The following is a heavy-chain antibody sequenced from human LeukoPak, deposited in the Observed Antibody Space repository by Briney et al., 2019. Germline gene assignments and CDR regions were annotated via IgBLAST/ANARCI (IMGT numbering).Heavy chain of an antibody. J-gene: IGHJ4*02. D-gene: IGHD6-13*01. CDR3: ARGYSSSWNYCDY. CDR2: VFDSGGT. V-gene: IGHV4-59*01. Sequence: SETLSLTCTDSGGSISNSWGSWVRQPPGKGLEWIGYVFDSGGTNYNPSLKSRVTISVDTSKKQYSLKLSSVTAADTAVYYCARGYSSSWNYCDYGYRGTLVTVSS. CDR1: GGSISNSW.